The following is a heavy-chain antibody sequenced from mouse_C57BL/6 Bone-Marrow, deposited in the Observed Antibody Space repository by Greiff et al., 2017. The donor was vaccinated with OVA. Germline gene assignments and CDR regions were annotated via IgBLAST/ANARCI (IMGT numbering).Heavy chain of an antibody. CDR3: ARYKLGSWFAY. J-gene: IGHJ3*01. V-gene: IGHV7-3*01. D-gene: IGHD4-1*01. CDR1: GFTFTDYY. CDR2: IRNKANGYTT. Sequence: EVHLVESGGGLVQPGGSLSLSCAASGFTFTDYYMSWVRQPPGKALEWLGFIRNKANGYTTEYSASVKGRFTISRDNSQSILYLQMNALRAEDSATYSCARYKLGSWFAYWGQGTLVTVSA.